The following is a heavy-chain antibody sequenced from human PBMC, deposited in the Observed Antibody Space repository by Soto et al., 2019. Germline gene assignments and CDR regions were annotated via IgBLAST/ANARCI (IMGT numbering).Heavy chain of an antibody. D-gene: IGHD2-21*02. CDR2: VNPSGGHT. Sequence: QVQLMQSGAEVKKPGASVKVSCKASGDTFTDYYIHWVRQAPGQGLEWMGTVNPSGGHTTYAQHFLGRVTMPRDTSTSTLYVVLTSLTSDDTAIYYCARGGHVVVVTAALDYWGQGTLVTVSS. V-gene: IGHV1-46*01. CDR3: ARGGHVVVVTAALDY. CDR1: GDTFTDYY. J-gene: IGHJ4*02.